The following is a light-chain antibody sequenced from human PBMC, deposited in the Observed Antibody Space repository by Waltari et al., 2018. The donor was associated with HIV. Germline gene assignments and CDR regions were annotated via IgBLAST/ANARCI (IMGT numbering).Light chain of an antibody. V-gene: IGLV2-23*02. CDR1: SSDVASYNL. Sequence: QSALTQPASVSGSPGQSITISCTGPSSDVASYNLVSWYQHNPGKAPKVMIYAVTKRPSGVSDRFSGSKSGNTASLTISGLQAEDEADYYCCSYAGTSTYVFGTGTKVTVL. J-gene: IGLJ1*01. CDR3: CSYAGTSTYV. CDR2: AVT.